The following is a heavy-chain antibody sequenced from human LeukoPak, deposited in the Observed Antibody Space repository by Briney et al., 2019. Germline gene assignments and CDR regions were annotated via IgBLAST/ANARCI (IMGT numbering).Heavy chain of an antibody. CDR1: GYTFTSYY. CDR2: INPSGGST. D-gene: IGHD3-3*01. J-gene: IGHJ3*02. CDR3: VCRVFGVVMHAFDI. V-gene: IGHV1-46*01. Sequence: ASVKVPCKASGYTFTSYYMHWVRQAPGQGLEWMGIINPSGGSTSYAQKFQGRVTMTRDTSTSTVYMELSSLRSEDTAVYYCVCRVFGVVMHAFDIWGQGTMVTVSS.